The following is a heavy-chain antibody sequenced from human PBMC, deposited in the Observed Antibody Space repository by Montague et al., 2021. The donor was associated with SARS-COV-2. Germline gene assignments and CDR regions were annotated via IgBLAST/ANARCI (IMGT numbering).Heavy chain of an antibody. V-gene: IGHV4-59*08. D-gene: IGHD3-3*01. CDR2: IYYSGST. J-gene: IGHJ6*02. CDR1: GGSISSYY. CDR3: ARHFPETIFGVGIHPGGMDV. Sequence: SETLSLTCTVSGGSISSYYWSWIRQPPGKGLEWIGYIYYSGSTNYNPSLKSRVTISVDTSKNQFSLKLSSVTAADTAVYYCARHFPETIFGVGIHPGGMDVWGQGTTVTVSS.